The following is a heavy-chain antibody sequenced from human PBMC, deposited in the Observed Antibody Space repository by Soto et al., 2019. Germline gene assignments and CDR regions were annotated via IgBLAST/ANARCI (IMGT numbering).Heavy chain of an antibody. Sequence: QVQLQQWGAGLLKPSETLSLTCAVYGGSFSGYYWSWIRQPPGKGLEWIGEINHSGSTNYNPSLKRRVTISVDTSKNQFSLKLSSVTAADTAVYYGARGYHYGSGSAKYYFDYWGQGTLVTVSS. CDR2: INHSGST. D-gene: IGHD3-10*01. CDR3: ARGYHYGSGSAKYYFDY. CDR1: GGSFSGYY. J-gene: IGHJ4*02. V-gene: IGHV4-34*01.